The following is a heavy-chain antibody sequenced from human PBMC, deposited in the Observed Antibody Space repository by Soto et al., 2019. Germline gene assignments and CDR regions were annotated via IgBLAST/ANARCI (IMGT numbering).Heavy chain of an antibody. CDR2: IYHSGST. CDR3: ARVDGSHPDKTVDY. CDR1: GGSIRSGGYS. D-gene: IGHD6-19*01. V-gene: IGHV4-30-2*01. J-gene: IGHJ4*02. Sequence: SETLSLTCAVSGGSIRSGGYSWRWMRHPTGKGLEWIGYIYHSGSTYHHPYIKSRVTLSVDRSKNQFSLNLRSVTAADTAVYYCARVDGSHPDKTVDYWGQGTLVTVSS.